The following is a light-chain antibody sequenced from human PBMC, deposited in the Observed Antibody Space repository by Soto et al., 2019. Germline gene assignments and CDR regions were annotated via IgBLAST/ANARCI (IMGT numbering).Light chain of an antibody. V-gene: IGKV3-20*01. CDR2: GAS. CDR1: QSVSSSY. Sequence: EIVLTQSPGTLSLSPGERATLSCRASQSVSSSYLAWYQQKPGQAPRLLIYGASSRATGIPDRFSGSGSGTDFTLTISRLDPEDCAVYYCQQYGSSPHTFGQGTRLEIK. CDR3: QQYGSSPHT. J-gene: IGKJ5*01.